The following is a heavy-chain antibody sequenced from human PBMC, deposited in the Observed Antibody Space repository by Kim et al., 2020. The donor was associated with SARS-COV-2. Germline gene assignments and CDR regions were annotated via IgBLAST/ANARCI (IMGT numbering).Heavy chain of an antibody. J-gene: IGHJ4*02. V-gene: IGHV3-23*01. CDR3: ARRSCITERCYSDS. D-gene: IGHD3-10*01. Sequence: GGSLRLSCAVSGFTVTTSGMNWVRQAPGKGLEWVSAIGTGGGTYYADSVKGRFTIFRDISKNTLYLQMNSLRVEDTAVYFCARRSCITERCYSDSWGQGTLVTVSA. CDR2: IGTGGGT. CDR1: GFTVTTSG.